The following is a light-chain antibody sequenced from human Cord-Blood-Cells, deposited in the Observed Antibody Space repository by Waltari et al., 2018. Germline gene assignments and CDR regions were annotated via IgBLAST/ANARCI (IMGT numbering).Light chain of an antibody. CDR1: SSNIGAGYD. Sequence: QSVLTQPPSVSGAPGQRVTISSTGSSSNIGAGYDVHWYQQLPGTAPKLLIYGNSKRPSGVPDRFSGSKSGTSASLAITGLQAEDEADYYCQSYDSSLSGYVFGTGTKVTVL. V-gene: IGLV1-40*01. CDR3: QSYDSSLSGYV. CDR2: GNS. J-gene: IGLJ1*01.